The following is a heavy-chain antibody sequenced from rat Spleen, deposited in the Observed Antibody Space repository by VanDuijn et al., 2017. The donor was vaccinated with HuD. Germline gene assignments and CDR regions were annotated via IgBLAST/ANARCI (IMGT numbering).Heavy chain of an antibody. CDR1: GFSLSSYG. Sequence: QVQLKESGPGLVQPSQTLSLTCTVSGFSLSSYGVIWVRQPPGKGLEWMGLIWGNGSPDYNSALKSRLSISRDTSKSQVYLRMNSLQTEDTATYYCVREWGHNNSGYFDHWGQGVMVTVSS. CDR2: IWGNGSP. CDR3: VREWGHNNSGYFDH. J-gene: IGHJ2*01. D-gene: IGHD1-10*01. V-gene: IGHV2-13*01.